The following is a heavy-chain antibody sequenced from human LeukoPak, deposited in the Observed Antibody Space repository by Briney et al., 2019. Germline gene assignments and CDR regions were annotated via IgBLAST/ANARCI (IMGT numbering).Heavy chain of an antibody. J-gene: IGHJ4*02. V-gene: IGHV3-23*01. CDR2: ISGSGANT. CDR3: AKERAGYTNPYYFDS. D-gene: IGHD3-16*02. Sequence: GGALRLSFAASGLTFITYVMSWVRQAPSRGGEGVSLISGSGANTYYTDSVRGRFTISRDNTKNTLCLHMNSLRAEDTAVYYCAKERAGYTNPYYFDSWGQGALVTVSS. CDR1: GLTFITYV.